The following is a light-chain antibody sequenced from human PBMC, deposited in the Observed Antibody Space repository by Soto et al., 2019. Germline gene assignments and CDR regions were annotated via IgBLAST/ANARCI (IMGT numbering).Light chain of an antibody. J-gene: IGKJ2*01. V-gene: IGKV3-20*01. CDR2: GAS. Sequence: EIVLTQSPGTLSLSPGERATLSCRASQSVASGFLAWYQHKPGQAPRLLIHGASNRATGIPDRFSGSGSGSAVTLTITRLEPEDFAVYYCQHFAGSPRTFGQGTKLESK. CDR3: QHFAGSPRT. CDR1: QSVASGF.